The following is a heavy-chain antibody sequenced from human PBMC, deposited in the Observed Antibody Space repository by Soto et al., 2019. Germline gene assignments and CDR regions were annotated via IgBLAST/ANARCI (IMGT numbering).Heavy chain of an antibody. V-gene: IGHV1-8*01. J-gene: IGHJ6*02. CDR3: ARWPDGYYYYGMDV. CDR2: MNPNSGTT. Sequence: QVQLVQSGAEVKKPGASVKVSCKASGYTFTSYDINWVRQATGQGLEWMGWMNPNSGTTGYAQKFQGRVNMTRNTSISTAYMELSSLRSEDTAVYYCARWPDGYYYYGMDVWGQWTTVTVSS. CDR1: GYTFTSYD.